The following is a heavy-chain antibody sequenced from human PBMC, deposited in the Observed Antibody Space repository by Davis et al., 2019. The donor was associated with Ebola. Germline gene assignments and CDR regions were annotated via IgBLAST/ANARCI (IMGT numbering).Heavy chain of an antibody. CDR2: ISGSGGST. CDR3: AGLDWNY. D-gene: IGHD3-3*01. J-gene: IGHJ4*02. Sequence: GESLKISCAASGFTFSSYTMNWVRQAPGKGLEWVSAISGSGGSTYYTDSVKGRFTISRDNSENTLYLQMNSLRVEDTALYYCAGLDWNYWGQGTLVTVSS. V-gene: IGHV3-23*01. CDR1: GFTFSSYT.